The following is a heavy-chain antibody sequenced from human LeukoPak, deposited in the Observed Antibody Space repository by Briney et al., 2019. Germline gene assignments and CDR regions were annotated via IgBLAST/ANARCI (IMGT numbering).Heavy chain of an antibody. D-gene: IGHD2-2*01. CDR1: GYTFTGYY. CDR3: ARGGGYCSSTSCHLPYD. J-gene: IGHJ4*02. CDR2: INPNSGGT. V-gene: IGHV1-2*02. Sequence: ASVKVSCKASGYTFTGYYMHWVRQAPGQGLEWMGWINPNSGGTNYAQKFQGRVTMSRDTSISTAYMELSRLRSDDTAVYYCARGGGYCSSTSCHLPYDWGQGTLVTVSS.